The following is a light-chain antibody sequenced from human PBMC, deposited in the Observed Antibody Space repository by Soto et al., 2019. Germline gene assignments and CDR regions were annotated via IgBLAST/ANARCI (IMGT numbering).Light chain of an antibody. V-gene: IGLV2-14*03. Sequence: QSALTQPASVSGSPGQSITISCTGTGRDVGPHNYVSWYQQLPGEAPKVIIYDVSNRPSGVSDRFSGSESGGTASLTISGLQAEDEGDYFCSSATSTSTRFGGWTKLTVL. CDR1: GRDVGPHNY. CDR2: DVS. CDR3: SSATSTSTR. J-gene: IGLJ3*02.